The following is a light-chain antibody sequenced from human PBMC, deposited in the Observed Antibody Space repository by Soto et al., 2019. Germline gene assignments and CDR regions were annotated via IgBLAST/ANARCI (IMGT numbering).Light chain of an antibody. V-gene: IGKV3-20*01. CDR1: QSVSSSY. CDR2: GAS. CDR3: QRYGSSPEYT. J-gene: IGKJ2*01. Sequence: EIVLTQSPGTLSLSPGERATLSCRASQSVSSSYLAWYQQKPGQAPRLLIYGASSRATGIPDRFSGSGSGTHFPLTISRLEPEDFGVYYCQRYGSSPEYTFGQGTQLEIK.